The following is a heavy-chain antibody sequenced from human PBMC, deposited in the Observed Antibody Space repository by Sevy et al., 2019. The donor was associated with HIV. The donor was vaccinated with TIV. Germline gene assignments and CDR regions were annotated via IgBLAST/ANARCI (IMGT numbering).Heavy chain of an antibody. CDR2: IKSKTDGGTT. Sequence: GGSLRLSCAASGFTFSNAWMSWVRQAPGKGLEWVGRIKSKTDGGTTDYAAPVKGSFTISRDDSKNTLYLQMNSLKTEDTAIYYCTTDSKKRRLSALLDYWGQGTLVTVSS. D-gene: IGHD6-25*01. CDR3: TTDSKKRRLSALLDY. V-gene: IGHV3-15*01. J-gene: IGHJ4*02. CDR1: GFTFSNAW.